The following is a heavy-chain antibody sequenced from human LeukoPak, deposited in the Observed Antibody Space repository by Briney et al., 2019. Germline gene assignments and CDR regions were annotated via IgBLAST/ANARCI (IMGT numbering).Heavy chain of an antibody. V-gene: IGHV4-39*07. Sequence: SETLSLTCTVSGGSISSSSYYWGWIRQPPGKGLEWIGSIYYSGSTYYNPSLKSRVTISVDTSKNQFSLKLSSVTAADTAVYYCAREPPTISYSYGYYDYWGQGTLVTVSS. CDR2: IYYSGST. CDR1: GGSISSSSYY. D-gene: IGHD5-18*01. CDR3: AREPPTISYSYGYYDY. J-gene: IGHJ4*02.